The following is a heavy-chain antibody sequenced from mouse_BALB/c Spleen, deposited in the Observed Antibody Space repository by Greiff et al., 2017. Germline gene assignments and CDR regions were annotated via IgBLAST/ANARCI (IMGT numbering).Heavy chain of an antibody. CDR2: IYPGNGDT. Sequence: QVQLQQPGAELVKPGASVKMSCKASGYTFTSYNMHWVKQTPGQGLEWIGAIYPGNGDTSYNQKFKGKATLTADKSSSTAYMQLSSLTSEDSAVYYCARVGGPYGSSFAMDYWGQGTSVTVSS. CDR3: ARVGGPYGSSFAMDY. CDR1: GYTFTSYN. D-gene: IGHD1-1*01. J-gene: IGHJ4*01. V-gene: IGHV1-12*01.